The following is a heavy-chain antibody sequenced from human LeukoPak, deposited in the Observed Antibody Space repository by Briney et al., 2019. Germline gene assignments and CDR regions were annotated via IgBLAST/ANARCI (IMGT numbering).Heavy chain of an antibody. CDR3: ARGTDPAMVTPFDY. CDR1: GGTFSSYA. Sequence: SVKVSCKASGGTFSSYAISWVRQAPGQGLEWMGRIIPIFGTANYAQKFQGRVTITTDESTSTAYMELSSLRSEDTAVYYCARGTDPAMVTPFDYWAREPWSPSPQ. CDR2: IIPIFGTA. V-gene: IGHV1-69*05. D-gene: IGHD5-18*01. J-gene: IGHJ4*02.